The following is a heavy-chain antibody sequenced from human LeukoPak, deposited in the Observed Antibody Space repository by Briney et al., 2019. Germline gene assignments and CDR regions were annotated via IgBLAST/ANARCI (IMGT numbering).Heavy chain of an antibody. CDR1: GYTFTFYY. CDR2: IHPSGGST. Sequence: ASVKVSCKASGYTFTFYYIHCVRQAPGQGLEWMGKIHPSGGSTSNPQKFQVRVTMTRDTSTSTVYMELSSLRSEDTAVYFCARSSTVTAARWHSDLWGRGTLVTVSS. CDR3: ARSSTVTAARWHSDL. V-gene: IGHV1-46*01. J-gene: IGHJ2*01. D-gene: IGHD4-17*01.